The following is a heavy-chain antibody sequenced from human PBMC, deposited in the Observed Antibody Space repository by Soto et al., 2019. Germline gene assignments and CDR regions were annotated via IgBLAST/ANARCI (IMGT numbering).Heavy chain of an antibody. Sequence: SETLSLTCTVSGGSISSSSYYWGWIRQPPGKGLEWIGSIYYSGSTYYNPSLKSRVTISVDTSKNQFSLKLSSVTAADTAVYYCARLEAGLRIMITVDYWGQGTLVTVSS. J-gene: IGHJ4*02. CDR2: IYYSGST. V-gene: IGHV4-39*01. D-gene: IGHD3-16*01. CDR1: GGSISSSSYY. CDR3: ARLEAGLRIMITVDY.